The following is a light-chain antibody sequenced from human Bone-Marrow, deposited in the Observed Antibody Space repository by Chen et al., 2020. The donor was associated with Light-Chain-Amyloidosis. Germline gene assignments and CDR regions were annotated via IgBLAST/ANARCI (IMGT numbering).Light chain of an antibody. CDR2: DDS. CDR1: NIGSTS. V-gene: IGLV3-21*02. J-gene: IGLJ3*02. CDR3: QVWDRRSDRPV. Sequence: SYVLTQPSSVSVAPGQTATIACGGNNIGSTSVNWYQQNPGQAPLLGVHDDSYRPSGIPERLSGSSSGNTATLTISRVEAGDEGAEYGQVWDRRSDRPVFGGGAKLTVL.